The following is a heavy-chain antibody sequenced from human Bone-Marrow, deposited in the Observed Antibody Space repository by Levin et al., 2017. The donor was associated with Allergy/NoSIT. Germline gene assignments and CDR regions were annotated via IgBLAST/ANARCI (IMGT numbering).Heavy chain of an antibody. CDR1: GVSISSRNYF. V-gene: IGHV4-39*07. D-gene: IGHD3-10*01. CDR2: IYSGGST. Sequence: RASETLSLTCNVSGVSISSRNYFWGWIRQPPGKGLEWIGSIYSGGSTNYNPSLKSRVTISVDTSKNQFSLKLSSVTAADTAVYYCAREQSSDTENDEGYFDYWGQGTLVTVSS. CDR3: AREQSSDTENDEGYFDY. J-gene: IGHJ4*02.